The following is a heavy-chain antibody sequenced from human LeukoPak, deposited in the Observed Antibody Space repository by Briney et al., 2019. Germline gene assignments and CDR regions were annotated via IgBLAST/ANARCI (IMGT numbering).Heavy chain of an antibody. Sequence: PSGTLSLTCAVSGGSISSSNWWSWVRQPPGKGLEWIGEIYHSGSTNYNPSLKSQVTISVDKSKNHFSLKLSSVTAADTAVYYCAGYYSGYDSGSDWFDPWGQGTLVTVSS. J-gene: IGHJ5*02. CDR2: IYHSGST. D-gene: IGHD5-12*01. CDR3: AGYYSGYDSGSDWFDP. CDR1: GGSISSSNW. V-gene: IGHV4-4*02.